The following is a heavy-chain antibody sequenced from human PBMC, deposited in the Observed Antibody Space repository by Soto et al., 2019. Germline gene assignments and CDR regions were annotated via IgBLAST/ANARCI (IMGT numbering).Heavy chain of an antibody. CDR3: ATNAGTDGYNFDY. J-gene: IGHJ4*02. CDR1: GDTFRRQD. D-gene: IGHD5-12*01. V-gene: IGHV1-69*13. Sequence: SVKVSCKASGDTFRRQDMRWVRQAPGQGLEWMGGSIPIFGTPQYAEKFQDRLTITADESTRTAYMELSSLTSEDTAMYYCATNAGTDGYNFDYWGQGTLVTLSS. CDR2: SIPIFGTP.